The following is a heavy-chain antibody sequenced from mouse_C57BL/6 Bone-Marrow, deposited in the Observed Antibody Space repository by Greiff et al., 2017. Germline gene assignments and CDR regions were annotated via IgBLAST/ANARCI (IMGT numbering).Heavy chain of an antibody. CDR2: IWGVGST. CDR1: GFSLTSYG. Sequence: VKLMESGPGLVAPSQSLSITCTVSGFSLTSYGVDWVRQSPGKGLEWLGVIWGVGSTNYNSALKSRLSISKDNSKSHVFLKMNSLQTDDTAMYYCATFYGSRGGFAYWGQGTLVTVSA. D-gene: IGHD1-1*01. J-gene: IGHJ3*01. V-gene: IGHV2-6*01. CDR3: ATFYGSRGGFAY.